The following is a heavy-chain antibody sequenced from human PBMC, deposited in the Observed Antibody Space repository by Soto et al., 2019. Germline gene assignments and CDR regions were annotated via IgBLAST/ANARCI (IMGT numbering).Heavy chain of an antibody. Sequence: QVQLVESGGGAVQPGSSLRLSCAASGFTLSSYGMHWVRQAPGKGLEWVAVISYDGRNKYYADSVKGRFTISRDNSKNTLYLEMNSLRAEDTAVYYCAKGGSISARYFDYWGQGTLATVSS. V-gene: IGHV3-30*18. CDR1: GFTLSSYG. CDR3: AKGGSISARYFDY. D-gene: IGHD6-6*01. CDR2: ISYDGRNK. J-gene: IGHJ4*02.